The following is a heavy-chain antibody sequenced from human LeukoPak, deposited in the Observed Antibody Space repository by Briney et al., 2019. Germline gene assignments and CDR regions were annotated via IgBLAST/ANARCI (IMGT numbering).Heavy chain of an antibody. CDR3: ARGRRIAAAEDY. Sequence: GGSLRLSCAASGFTFSSYAMSWVRQAPGKGLEWVSAISGSGGSTYYADSVKGRFTVSRDNSKNTLYLQMNSLRAEDTAVYYCARGRRIAAAEDYWGQGTLVTVSS. CDR1: GFTFSSYA. V-gene: IGHV3-23*01. CDR2: ISGSGGST. D-gene: IGHD6-13*01. J-gene: IGHJ4*02.